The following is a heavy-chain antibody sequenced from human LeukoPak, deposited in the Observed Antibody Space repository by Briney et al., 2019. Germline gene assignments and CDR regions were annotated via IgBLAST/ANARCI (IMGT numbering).Heavy chain of an antibody. CDR1: GYIFTSYY. CDR3: ARGRQLLSPLDY. D-gene: IGHD2-2*01. Sequence: ASVNVSCKASGYIFTSYYMHWVRQAPGQGLEWMGVINPSGGSTTYAQKFQGRVTMTRDTSTSTVYMELSSLRSEDTAVYYCARGRQLLSPLDYWGQGTLVTVSS. V-gene: IGHV1-46*01. CDR2: INPSGGST. J-gene: IGHJ4*02.